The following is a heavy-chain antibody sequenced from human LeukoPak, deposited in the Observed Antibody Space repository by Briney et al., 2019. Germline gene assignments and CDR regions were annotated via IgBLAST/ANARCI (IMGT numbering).Heavy chain of an antibody. V-gene: IGHV1-69*04. CDR2: IIPILGIA. CDR3: ARDPDDSSGYD. Sequence: ASVKVSCKASGGTFSSYAISWVRQAPGQGLEWMGRIIPILGIANYAQKFQGRVTITAGKSTSTAYMELSSLRSEDTAVYYCARDPDDSSGYDWGQGTLVTVSS. CDR1: GGTFSSYA. D-gene: IGHD3-22*01. J-gene: IGHJ4*02.